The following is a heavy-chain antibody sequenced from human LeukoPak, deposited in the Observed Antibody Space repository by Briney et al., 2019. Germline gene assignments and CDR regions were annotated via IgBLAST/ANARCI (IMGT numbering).Heavy chain of an antibody. D-gene: IGHD1-1*01. Sequence: GGSLRLSCGASEFSLRSYSMDWVRQAPGKGLEWVSHINSGSSTIYYADSVKGRFTISRDNAGNSLYLHMNSLRAEDTAVYYCARVLLERPGIDSFDMWGQGTMVTVSS. CDR2: INSGSSTI. V-gene: IGHV3-48*01. CDR1: EFSLRSYS. J-gene: IGHJ3*02. CDR3: ARVLLERPGIDSFDM.